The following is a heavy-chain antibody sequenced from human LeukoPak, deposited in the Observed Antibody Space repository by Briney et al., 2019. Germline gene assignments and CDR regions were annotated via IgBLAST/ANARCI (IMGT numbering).Heavy chain of an antibody. D-gene: IGHD1-26*01. CDR1: GGSFSGCY. J-gene: IGHJ4*02. Sequence: SETLSLTCAVYGGSFSGCYWSWIRQPPGKGLEWIGEINHSESTNYNPSLKSRVTISVDTSKNQFSLKLSSVTAADTAVYYCARAPSYVVPPSAYFDYWGQGTLVTVSS. V-gene: IGHV4-34*01. CDR2: INHSEST. CDR3: ARAPSYVVPPSAYFDY.